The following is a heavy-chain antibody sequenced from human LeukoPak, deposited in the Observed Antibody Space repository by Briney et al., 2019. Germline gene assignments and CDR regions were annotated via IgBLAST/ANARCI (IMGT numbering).Heavy chain of an antibody. Sequence: GASVKVSCKASGYTFTDYYMHWVRQAPGQGLEWMGWINPSSGGTNYAQKFQGRVTVTRDTSISTAYMDLSRLRSDDTAVYYCARAGVWDYFDSSGYHNAAFDIWGQGTMVTVSS. V-gene: IGHV1-2*02. CDR3: ARAGVWDYFDSSGYHNAAFDI. D-gene: IGHD3-22*01. CDR2: INPSSGGT. CDR1: GYTFTDYY. J-gene: IGHJ3*02.